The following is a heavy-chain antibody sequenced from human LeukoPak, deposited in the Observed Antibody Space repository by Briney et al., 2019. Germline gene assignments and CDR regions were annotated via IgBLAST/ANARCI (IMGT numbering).Heavy chain of an antibody. J-gene: IGHJ4*02. Sequence: GGSLRLSCAASGFTFSSYGMHWVRQAPGKGLEWVSSISSSSSYIYYADSVKGRFTISRDNAKNSLYLQMNSLRAEDTAVYYCARGQTGYCSGGSCFATDYWGQGTLVTVSS. V-gene: IGHV3-21*01. CDR3: ARGQTGYCSGGSCFATDY. CDR2: ISSSSSYI. CDR1: GFTFSSYG. D-gene: IGHD2-15*01.